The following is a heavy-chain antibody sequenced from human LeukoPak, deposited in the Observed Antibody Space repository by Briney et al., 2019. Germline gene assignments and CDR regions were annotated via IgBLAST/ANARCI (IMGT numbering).Heavy chain of an antibody. CDR3: ASVRHDPLEYYYYIDI. J-gene: IGHJ6*03. CDR2: ISPSGSP. D-gene: IGHD2/OR15-2a*01. V-gene: IGHV4-34*01. CDR1: GDSLSRYY. Sequence: PSETLSLTCAVSGDSLSRYYWTWIRQPPGKGLEWLGEISPSGSPKYNPSLKSRATISVDTSKNQFSLRLTSVTAADTALYYCASVRHDPLEYYYYIDIWGKGTTVTVSS.